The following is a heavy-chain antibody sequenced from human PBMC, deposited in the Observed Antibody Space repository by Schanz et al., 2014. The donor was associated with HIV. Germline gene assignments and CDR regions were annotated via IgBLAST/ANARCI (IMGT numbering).Heavy chain of an antibody. J-gene: IGHJ3*02. V-gene: IGHV3-30*18. D-gene: IGHD3-16*01. CDR2: IWYDGSNK. CDR1: GFTFRTHG. Sequence: QVQLVESGGGVVQPGRSLRLSCAASGFTFRTHGIHWVRQAPAKGLEWVAVIWYDGSNKYYADSVKGRFTISRDNSKNTLYLQMNSLRAEDTALYYCAKEMVSRYYGDAFNIWGQGTMVTVSS. CDR3: AKEMVSRYYGDAFNI.